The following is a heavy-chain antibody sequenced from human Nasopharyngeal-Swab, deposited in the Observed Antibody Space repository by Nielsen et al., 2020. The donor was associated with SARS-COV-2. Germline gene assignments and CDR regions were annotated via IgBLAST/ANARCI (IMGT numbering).Heavy chain of an antibody. CDR2: IRADGSEV. J-gene: IGHJ1*01. D-gene: IGHD2/OR15-2a*01. V-gene: IGHV3-7*04. CDR1: GFTFDSVW. Sequence: GGSLRLSCATSGFTFDSVWMSWVRQAPGKGLEWVANIRADGSEVHYVESVKGRFTIFRDNAKRSLYLQMNGLRDEDTAVYYCVRGHYFSQWGQGTLVIVSS. CDR3: VRGHYFSQ.